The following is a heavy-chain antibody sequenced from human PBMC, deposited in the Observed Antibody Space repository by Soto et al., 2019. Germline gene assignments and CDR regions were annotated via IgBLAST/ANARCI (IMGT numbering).Heavy chain of an antibody. Sequence: EVQLVESGGGLVKPGGSLRLSCAASGFTFSSYSMNWVRQAPGKGLEWVSSISSSSSYIYYGDSVKGRFTIPRDNAKNSLYLQMNSLRAEDTGVDYCARDLYNSSARYFDYWGHGTLVTISS. V-gene: IGHV3-21*01. D-gene: IGHD6-6*01. CDR1: GFTFSSYS. CDR3: ARDLYNSSARYFDY. CDR2: ISSSSSYI. J-gene: IGHJ4*01.